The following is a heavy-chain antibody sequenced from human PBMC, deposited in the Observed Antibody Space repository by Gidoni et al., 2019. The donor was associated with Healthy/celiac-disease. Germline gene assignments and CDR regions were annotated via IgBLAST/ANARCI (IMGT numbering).Heavy chain of an antibody. D-gene: IGHD3-3*01. J-gene: IGHJ4*02. CDR2: ISSKAYGGTT. CDR3: TRGNYDFWSGYYRY. CDR1: GFTFGDYA. Sequence: EVQLVESGGGLVQPGRSLRLSCTASGFTFGDYAMSWVRQAPGKGLEWVGFISSKAYGGTTEYAASVKGRFTISRDDSKSIAYLQMNSLKTEDTAVYYCTRGNYDFWSGYYRYWGQGTLVTVSS. V-gene: IGHV3-49*04.